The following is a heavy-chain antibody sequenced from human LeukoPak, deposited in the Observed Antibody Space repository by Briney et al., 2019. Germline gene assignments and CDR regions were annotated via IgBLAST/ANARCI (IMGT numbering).Heavy chain of an antibody. Sequence: GGSLRLSCAASGFSFSSYAMNWVRQAPGKGLEWVSTINGRGDSTFYTDSVKGRFTVSRDNSKNTLYLQMNSLRAEDTAVYYCARERNWYFDLWGGGTLVTLSS. CDR2: INGRGDST. V-gene: IGHV3-23*01. CDR1: GFSFSSYA. D-gene: IGHD1-14*01. CDR3: ARERNWYFDL. J-gene: IGHJ2*01.